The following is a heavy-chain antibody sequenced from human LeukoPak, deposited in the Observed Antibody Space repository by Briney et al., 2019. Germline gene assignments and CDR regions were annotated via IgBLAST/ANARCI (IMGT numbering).Heavy chain of an antibody. J-gene: IGHJ1*01. Sequence: SETLSLTCTVSGGSISSYYWSWIRQPPGKGLEWIGYIYYSGSTNYNPSLKSRVSISVDTSKNQFSLKLSSVTATDTAVYYCARQWDSSGYHEYFQHWGQGTLVTVSS. CDR1: GGSISSYY. CDR2: IYYSGST. D-gene: IGHD3-22*01. CDR3: ARQWDSSGYHEYFQH. V-gene: IGHV4-59*08.